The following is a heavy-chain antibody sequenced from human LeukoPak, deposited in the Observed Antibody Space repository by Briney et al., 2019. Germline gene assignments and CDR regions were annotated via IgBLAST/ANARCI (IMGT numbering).Heavy chain of an antibody. Sequence: GRSLRLSCAASGFTFSSYGMHWVRQAPGKGLEWGAVIWYDGSNKYYADSVKGRFTISRDNSKNTLYLQMNSLRAEDTAVYYCAKCRYGDEPPDYWGQGTLVTVSS. J-gene: IGHJ4*02. CDR1: GFTFSSYG. D-gene: IGHD4-17*01. CDR3: AKCRYGDEPPDY. CDR2: IWYDGSNK. V-gene: IGHV3-33*06.